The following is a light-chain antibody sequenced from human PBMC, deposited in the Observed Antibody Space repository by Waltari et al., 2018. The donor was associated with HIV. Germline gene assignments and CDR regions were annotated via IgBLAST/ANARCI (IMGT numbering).Light chain of an antibody. CDR2: SAF. V-gene: IGKV1-39*01. CDR3: HQSYLSPDT. Sequence: VGDRVTITCRASQSISRYLSWYQQKPGKAPKLLVDSAFSLQSGVSSRFSGSGSGTVFTLTISSLQPEDSATYYCHQSYLSPDTFGQGTRLEIK. CDR1: QSISRY. J-gene: IGKJ2*01.